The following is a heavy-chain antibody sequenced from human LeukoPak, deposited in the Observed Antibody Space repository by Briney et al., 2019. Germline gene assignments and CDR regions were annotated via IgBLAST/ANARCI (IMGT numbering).Heavy chain of an antibody. CDR3: AYYYDSSGYWSDY. D-gene: IGHD3-22*01. J-gene: IGHJ4*02. CDR1: GGTFSSYA. Sequence: SVKVSCKASGGTFSSYAISWVRQAPGQGLEWMGRIIPILGIANYAQKFQGRVTITADKSTSTAYMELSSLRSEDTAVYYCAYYYDSSGYWSDYWGQGTLVTVSS. CDR2: IIPILGIA. V-gene: IGHV1-69*04.